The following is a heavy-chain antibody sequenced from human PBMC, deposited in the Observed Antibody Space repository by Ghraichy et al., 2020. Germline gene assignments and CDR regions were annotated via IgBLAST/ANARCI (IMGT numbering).Heavy chain of an antibody. CDR2: INSDGSST. D-gene: IGHD6-25*01. V-gene: IGHV3-74*01. CDR3: ARVGQRYYYGMDV. CDR1: GFTFSSYW. Sequence: GGSLRLSCAASGFTFSSYWMHWVRQAPGKGLVWVSRINSDGSSTSYADSVKGRFTISRDNAKNTLYLQMNSLRAEDTAVYYCARVGQRYYYGMDVWGQGTMVTVSS. J-gene: IGHJ6*02.